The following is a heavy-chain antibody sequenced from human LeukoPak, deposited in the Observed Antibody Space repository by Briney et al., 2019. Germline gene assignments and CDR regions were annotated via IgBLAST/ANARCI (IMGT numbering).Heavy chain of an antibody. D-gene: IGHD3-9*01. CDR1: GFTFSSYW. Sequence: GGSLRLSCAASGFTFSSYWMHWVRQAPGKGLEWVGRIKTKSEGGTIDYAAPVRGRFTISRDDSENTLYLQMNSLKTEDTALYYCSTDQGGDILTGCWGQGTLVTVSS. J-gene: IGHJ4*02. CDR3: STDQGGDILTGC. V-gene: IGHV3-15*07. CDR2: IKTKSEGGTI.